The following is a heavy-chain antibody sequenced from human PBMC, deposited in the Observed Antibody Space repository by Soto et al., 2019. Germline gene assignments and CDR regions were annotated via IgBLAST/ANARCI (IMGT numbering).Heavy chain of an antibody. J-gene: IGHJ3*02. D-gene: IGHD5-18*01. CDR1: GFTFSSYD. Sequence: GGSLRLSCAASGFTFSSYDMHWVRQATGKGLEWVSSIGTAGDTYYPGSVKGRFTISRENAKNSLYLQMNSLRAEDTAVYYCARASGQIWLSAFDIWGQGTMVTVS. CDR3: ARASGQIWLSAFDI. CDR2: IGTAGDT. V-gene: IGHV3-13*01.